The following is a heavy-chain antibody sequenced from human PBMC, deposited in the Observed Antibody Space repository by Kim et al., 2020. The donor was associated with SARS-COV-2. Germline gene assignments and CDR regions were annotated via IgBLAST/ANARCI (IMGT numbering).Heavy chain of an antibody. J-gene: IGHJ4*02. Sequence: GGSLRLSCAASGFTFSSYGMYWVRQAPGKGLEWVAVISYDGSNKYYADSVKGRFTISRDNSKNTLYLQMNSLRAEDTAVYYCAKGLISESGTDYWGQGTLVTVSS. CDR2: ISYDGSNK. V-gene: IGHV3-30*18. D-gene: IGHD3-16*01. CDR3: AKGLISESGTDY. CDR1: GFTFSSYG.